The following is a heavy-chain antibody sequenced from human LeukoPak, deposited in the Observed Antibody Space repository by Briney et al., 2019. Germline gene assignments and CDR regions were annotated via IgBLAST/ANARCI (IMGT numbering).Heavy chain of an antibody. V-gene: IGHV4-39*07. J-gene: IGHJ6*03. D-gene: IGHD2-15*01. CDR2: IYYTGNT. CDR3: ARVIVEYYYMDV. CDR1: GGSISSSSYY. Sequence: PSETLSLTCTVSGGSISSSSYYWGWIRQPPGKGLEWIGNIYYTGNTYYNPSLKSRVTISVDTSKNQFSLKLSSVTAADTAVYYCARVIVEYYYMDVWGKGTTVTVSS.